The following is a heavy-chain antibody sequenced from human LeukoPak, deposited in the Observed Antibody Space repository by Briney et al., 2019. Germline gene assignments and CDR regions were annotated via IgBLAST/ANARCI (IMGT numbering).Heavy chain of an antibody. Sequence: PGGPLRLSCAASGFSLSSYAMSWVRQAPGKGLEWASAISSTDAGTYHADSVRGRFTISRDSSKNTLYLQMNSLRAEDAAVYYCAKAPVTSCRGAYCYPFDYWGQGTLVTVSS. D-gene: IGHD2-21*01. CDR1: GFSLSSYA. J-gene: IGHJ4*02. CDR2: ISSTDAGT. CDR3: AKAPVTSCRGAYCYPFDY. V-gene: IGHV3-23*01.